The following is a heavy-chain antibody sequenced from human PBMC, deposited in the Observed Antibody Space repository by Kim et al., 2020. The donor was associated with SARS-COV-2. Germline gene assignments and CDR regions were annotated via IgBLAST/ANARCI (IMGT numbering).Heavy chain of an antibody. CDR1: GFIFSDYT. D-gene: IGHD2-2*01. J-gene: IGHJ4*02. CDR3: ARGFQLPPPDY. V-gene: IGHV3-21*01. CDR2: ISSTKTYI. Sequence: GGSLRLSCAASGFIFSDYTINWVRQAPGKGLEWVSSISSTKTYIYYADSVKGRFTISRDNAKNSLYLQMNSLRVDDTAVYYCARGFQLPPPDYWGQGTLVSVST.